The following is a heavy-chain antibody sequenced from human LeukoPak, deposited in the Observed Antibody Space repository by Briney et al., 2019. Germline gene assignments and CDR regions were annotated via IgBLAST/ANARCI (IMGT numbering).Heavy chain of an antibody. CDR1: GFTFSSSW. J-gene: IGHJ4*02. Sequence: GGSLRLSCAASGFTFSSSWMHWVRQAPERGLVWVSRIRGDGGDINYADSVKGRFTISRDNAKNTLYLQMNSLRAEDTGVYYCARDIVLGSGSLNSWGQGPLVTVSS. D-gene: IGHD1-26*01. V-gene: IGHV3-74*01. CDR2: IRGDGGDI. CDR3: ARDIVLGSGSLNS.